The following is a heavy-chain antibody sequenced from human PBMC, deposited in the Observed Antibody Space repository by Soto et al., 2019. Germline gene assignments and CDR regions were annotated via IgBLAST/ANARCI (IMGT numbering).Heavy chain of an antibody. D-gene: IGHD2-2*01. CDR2: INGDGTNT. V-gene: IGHV3-74*01. CDR1: GFTFSNYW. CDR3: VRKGIDCTSCYDY. Sequence: GGSLRLSCAASGFTFSNYWMHWVRQAPGKGLVWVSRINGDGTNTNYADPVKGRFTISRDNAKNTLYLQMNSLRAEDTAVYYRVRKGIDCTSCYDYWGQGALVTVSS. J-gene: IGHJ4*02.